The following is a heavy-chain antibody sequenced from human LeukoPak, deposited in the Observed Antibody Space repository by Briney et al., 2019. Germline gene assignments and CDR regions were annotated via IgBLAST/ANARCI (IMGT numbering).Heavy chain of an antibody. V-gene: IGHV1-2*02. CDR1: GYTFISYA. CDR2: INPNSGGT. CDR3: ARDEYGSGSYIDY. Sequence: ASVKVSCKASGYTFISYAMNWVRQAPGQGLEWMGWINPNSGGTNYAQKFQGRVTMTRDTSISTAYMELSRLRSDDTAVYYCARDEYGSGSYIDYWGQGTLVTVSS. J-gene: IGHJ4*02. D-gene: IGHD3-10*01.